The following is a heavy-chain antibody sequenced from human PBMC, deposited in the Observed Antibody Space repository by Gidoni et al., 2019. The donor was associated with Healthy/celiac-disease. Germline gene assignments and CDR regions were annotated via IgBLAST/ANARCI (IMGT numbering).Heavy chain of an antibody. CDR3: ARGSRGIAVAGTNFDY. D-gene: IGHD6-19*01. Sequence: QVQLQQWGAGLLKPSETLSLTCAVYGGLFSGYYWSWIRQPPGKGLEWIGEINHSGSTNYNPSLKSRVTISVDTSKNQFSLKLSSVTAADTAVYYCARGSRGIAVAGTNFDYWGQGTLVTVSS. J-gene: IGHJ4*02. CDR2: INHSGST. CDR1: GGLFSGYY. V-gene: IGHV4-34*01.